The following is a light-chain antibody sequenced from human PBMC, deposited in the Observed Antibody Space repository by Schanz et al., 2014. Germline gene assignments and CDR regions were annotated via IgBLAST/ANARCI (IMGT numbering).Light chain of an antibody. V-gene: IGLV2-14*03. CDR1: SSDVGGYNY. CDR3: CSYAGSSTFYV. Sequence: QSALTQPASVSGSPGQSITISCTGTSSDVGGYNYVSWYQQYPGKAPKLMIFDVSHRPSGVSNRFSGSKSGNTASLTISGLQAEDEADYYCCSYAGSSTFYVFGTGTKLTVL. J-gene: IGLJ1*01. CDR2: DVS.